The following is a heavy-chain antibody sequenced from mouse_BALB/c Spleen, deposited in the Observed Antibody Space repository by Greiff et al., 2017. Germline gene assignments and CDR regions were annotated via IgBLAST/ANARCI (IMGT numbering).Heavy chain of an antibody. J-gene: IGHJ4*01. CDR2: IWAGGST. V-gene: IGHV2-9*02. CDR3: ARTARATYAMDY. Sequence: VQGVESGPGLVAPSQSLSITCTVSGFSLTSYGVHWVRQPPGKGLEWLGVIWAGGSTNYNSALMSRLSISKDNSKSQVFLKMNSLQTDDTAMYYCARTARATYAMDYWGQGTSVTVSS. CDR1: GFSLTSYG. D-gene: IGHD3-1*01.